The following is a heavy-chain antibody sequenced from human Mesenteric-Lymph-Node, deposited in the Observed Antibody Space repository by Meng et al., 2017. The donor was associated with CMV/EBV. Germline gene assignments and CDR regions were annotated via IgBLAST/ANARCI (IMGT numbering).Heavy chain of an antibody. D-gene: IGHD1-26*01. Sequence: CKASGYTFSDFYMHWVRQAPGQGLEWMGWINPNSGGTKYAQKFQGRVTMTRDTSISTAYMELSRLRSDNTAVYYCARDSGVMTTTFDYWGQGPLVTVSS. V-gene: IGHV1-2*02. CDR1: GYTFSDFY. CDR2: INPNSGGT. J-gene: IGHJ4*02. CDR3: ARDSGVMTTTFDY.